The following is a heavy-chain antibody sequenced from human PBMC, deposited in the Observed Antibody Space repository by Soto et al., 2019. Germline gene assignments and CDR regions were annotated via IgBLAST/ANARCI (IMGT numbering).Heavy chain of an antibody. CDR1: GFTFGDFA. CDR2: IRSKASGETT. V-gene: IGHV3-49*03. Sequence: EVQLVESEGGLVQPGRSLRLSCTASGFTFGDFALSWFRQAPGKGLEWVGYIRSKASGETTAYAASVKGRFTISRDDSKSIAYLQMNSLKTEDTAFYYCARRGSGFDYWGQGTLVTVSS. CDR3: ARRGSGFDY. D-gene: IGHD6-19*01. J-gene: IGHJ4*02.